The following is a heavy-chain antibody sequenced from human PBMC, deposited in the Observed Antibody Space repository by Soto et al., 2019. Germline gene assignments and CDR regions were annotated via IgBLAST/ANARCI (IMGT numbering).Heavy chain of an antibody. D-gene: IGHD3-22*01. Sequence: QLQLQESGSGLVKPSQTLSLTCAVSGGSISSGGYSWSWIRQPPGKGLESIGYIYRSGSTYYNPSLKRRVTISVDRSKNQFSLKLSTVTAADTAVYYCARAMYYYDSSGYSPTFFDYWGQGTLVTVSS. CDR3: ARAMYYYDSSGYSPTFFDY. CDR1: GGSISSGGYS. V-gene: IGHV4-30-2*01. CDR2: IYRSGST. J-gene: IGHJ4*02.